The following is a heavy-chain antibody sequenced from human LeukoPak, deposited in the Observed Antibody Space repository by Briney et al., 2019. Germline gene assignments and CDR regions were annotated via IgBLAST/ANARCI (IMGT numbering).Heavy chain of an antibody. D-gene: IGHD3-22*01. V-gene: IGHV3-23*01. Sequence: GGSLRLSCAASGFTFSSYAMSWVRQAPGKGLEWVSSISGSGSSTYYADSVKGRFTISRDNSKNTLYLQMNSLRAEDTAVYYCAKGTPPHYYYDSSGYIIDWGQGTLVTVSS. CDR1: GFTFSSYA. CDR2: ISGSGSST. J-gene: IGHJ4*02. CDR3: AKGTPPHYYYDSSGYIID.